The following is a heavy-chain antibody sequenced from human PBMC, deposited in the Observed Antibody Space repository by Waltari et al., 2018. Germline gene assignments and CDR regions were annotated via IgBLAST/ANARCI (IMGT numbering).Heavy chain of an antibody. D-gene: IGHD5-12*01. CDR1: GYTFINYE. J-gene: IGHJ5*02. CDR3: ARGRDVFANYDYNWFDP. CDR2: GNPTSGAT. Sequence: QVQLVQSGAEVLKPGASVKVSCQASGYTFINYEINWVRQAAGQGLEWMGWGNPTSGATAYAQKFQVRISMTWDTSIGTAYMELSNLRADDTAVLYCARGRDVFANYDYNWFDPGGQGTLVTVSS. V-gene: IGHV1-8*02.